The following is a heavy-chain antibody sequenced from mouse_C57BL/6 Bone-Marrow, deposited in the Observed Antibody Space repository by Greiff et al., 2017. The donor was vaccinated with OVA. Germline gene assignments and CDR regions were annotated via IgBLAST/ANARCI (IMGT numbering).Heavy chain of an antibody. V-gene: IGHV3-6*01. CDR2: ISYDGSN. CDR1: GYSITSGYY. D-gene: IGHD1-1*01. CDR3: AREGLLLRWYFDV. J-gene: IGHJ1*03. Sequence: EVKLQESGPGLVKPSQSLSLTCSVTGYSITSGYYWNWIRQFPGNKLEWMGYISYDGSNNYNPSLKNRISITRDTSKNQFFLKLNSVTTEDTATYYCAREGLLLRWYFDVWGTGTTVTVSS.